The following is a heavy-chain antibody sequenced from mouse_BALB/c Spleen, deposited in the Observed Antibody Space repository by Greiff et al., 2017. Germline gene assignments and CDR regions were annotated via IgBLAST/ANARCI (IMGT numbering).Heavy chain of an antibody. CDR2: ISYDGSN. Sequence: ESGPGLVKPSQSLSLTCSVTGYSITSGYYWNWIRQFPGNKLEWMGYISYDGSNNYNPSLKNRISITRDTSKNQFFLKLNSVTTEDTATYYCARGNWDGYFDYWGQGTTLTVSS. CDR3: ARGNWDGYFDY. J-gene: IGHJ2*01. CDR1: GYSITSGYY. D-gene: IGHD4-1*01. V-gene: IGHV3-6*02.